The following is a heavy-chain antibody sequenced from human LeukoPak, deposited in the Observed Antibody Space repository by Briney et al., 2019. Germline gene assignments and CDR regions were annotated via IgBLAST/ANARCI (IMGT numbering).Heavy chain of an antibody. V-gene: IGHV3-11*04. D-gene: IGHD3-22*01. CDR1: GFTFTDHY. J-gene: IGHJ4*02. CDR2: ISSGGDII. CDR3: AKEVGYDSSGYDDY. Sequence: GGSLRLSCAASGFTFTDHYMSWVRQAPGKGLEWVSYISSGGDIIYYADSVKGRFTISRDNAKNSLFLQMNSLRAEDTAVYYCAKEVGYDSSGYDDYWGQGTLVTVSS.